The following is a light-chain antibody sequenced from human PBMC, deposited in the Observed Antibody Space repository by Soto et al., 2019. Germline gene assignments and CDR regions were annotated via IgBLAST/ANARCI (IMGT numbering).Light chain of an antibody. CDR1: QSISTY. J-gene: IGKJ4*01. CDR3: QQYNNWPLVT. Sequence: IVMTQSPATLSVSPGERATLSCRASQSISTYLAWYQQNPGQAPRLLIFGASTRATGIPARFSGSGSGSEFTLTISSLQSEDFAVYSCQQYNNWPLVTFGGGTKVEIK. V-gene: IGKV3-15*01. CDR2: GAS.